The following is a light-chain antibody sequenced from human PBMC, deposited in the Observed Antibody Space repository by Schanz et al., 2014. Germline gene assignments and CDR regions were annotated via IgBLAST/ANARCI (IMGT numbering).Light chain of an antibody. Sequence: QSALTQPASVSGSPGQSITISCTATTNYGGSYNLVSWYQQSPGKAPKLMIHDVSNRPSGVSNRFSGAKSGNTASLTISGLQAEDEADYYCSSYISRSTLVVFGGGTKLTVL. CDR2: DVS. CDR3: SSYISRSTLVV. V-gene: IGLV2-14*02. J-gene: IGLJ2*01. CDR1: TNYGGSYNL.